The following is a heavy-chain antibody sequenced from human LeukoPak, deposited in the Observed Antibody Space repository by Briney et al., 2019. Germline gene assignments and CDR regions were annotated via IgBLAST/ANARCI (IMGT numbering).Heavy chain of an antibody. CDR3: ARHAPIVGATNYYYYYYMDV. Sequence: PSETLSLTCAVYGGSFSGYYWSWIRQPPGKGLEWIGEINHSGSTNYNPSLKSRVTISVDTSKNQFSLKLSSVTAADTAVYYCARHAPIVGATNYYYYYYMDVWGKGTTVTISS. J-gene: IGHJ6*03. V-gene: IGHV4-34*01. D-gene: IGHD1-26*01. CDR2: INHSGST. CDR1: GGSFSGYY.